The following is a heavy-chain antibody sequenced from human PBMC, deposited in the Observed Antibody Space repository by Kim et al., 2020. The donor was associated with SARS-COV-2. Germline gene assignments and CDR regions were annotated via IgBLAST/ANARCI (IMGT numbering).Heavy chain of an antibody. D-gene: IGHD2-15*01. CDR3: ARDRGNEVVAATGWFDP. Sequence: GGSLRLSCAASGFTFSSYSMNWVRQAPGKGLEWVSSISSSSSYIYYADSVKGRFTISRDNAKNSLYLQMNSLRAEDTAVYYCARDRGNEVVAATGWFDPWGQGTLVTVSS. J-gene: IGHJ5*02. CDR2: ISSSSSYI. V-gene: IGHV3-21*01. CDR1: GFTFSSYS.